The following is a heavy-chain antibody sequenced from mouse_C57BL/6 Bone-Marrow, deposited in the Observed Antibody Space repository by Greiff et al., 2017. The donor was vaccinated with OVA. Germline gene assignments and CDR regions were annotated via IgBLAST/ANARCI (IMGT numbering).Heavy chain of an antibody. V-gene: IGHV1-7*01. D-gene: IGHD1-1*01. Sequence: QVQLQQSGADLAKPGASVKLSCKASGYTFTSYWMHWVKQRPGQGLEWIGYINPSSGYTKSNQKFKDNATFTADKSSSTAYMELSSLTYEDSAVYYCARRRGYYGSSPVYFDYWGQGTTLTVSS. CDR3: ARRRGYYGSSPVYFDY. J-gene: IGHJ2*01. CDR2: INPSSGYT. CDR1: GYTFTSYW.